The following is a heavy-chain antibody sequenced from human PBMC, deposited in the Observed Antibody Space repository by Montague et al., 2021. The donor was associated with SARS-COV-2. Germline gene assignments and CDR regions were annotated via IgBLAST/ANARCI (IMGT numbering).Heavy chain of an antibody. CDR3: ARLSKTGYPPLYYYYGMDV. CDR1: GGSISSSSYY. CDR2: IYYSGST. V-gene: IGHV4-39*01. Sequence: ETLSLTCTVSGGSISSSSYYWGWIRQPPGKGLAWIGSIYYSGSTYYNPSLKSRVTISVDTSKNQFSLKLSSVTAADTAVYYCARLSKTGYPPLYYYYGMDVWGQGTTVTVSS. D-gene: IGHD3-9*01. J-gene: IGHJ6*02.